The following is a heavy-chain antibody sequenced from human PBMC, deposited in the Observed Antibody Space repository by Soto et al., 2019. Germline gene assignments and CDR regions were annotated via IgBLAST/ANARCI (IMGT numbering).Heavy chain of an antibody. CDR2: IYYSGST. J-gene: IGHJ5*02. Sequence: GSLRLSCAASGFTFSSYAMSWIRQPPGKGLEWIGYIYYSGSTNYNPSLKSRVTISVDTSKNQFSLKLSSVTAADTAVYYCASLGYCSGGSCYPGANWFDPWGQGTLVTVSS. CDR3: ASLGYCSGGSCYPGANWFDP. D-gene: IGHD2-15*01. CDR1: GFTFSSYA. V-gene: IGHV4-59*08.